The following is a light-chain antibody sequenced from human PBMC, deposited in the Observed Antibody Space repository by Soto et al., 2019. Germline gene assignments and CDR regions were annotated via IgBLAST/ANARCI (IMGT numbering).Light chain of an antibody. CDR1: QNILYSSNNKNY. J-gene: IGKJ4*01. CDR2: YAS. CDR3: QQYYTSPLT. Sequence: DIVMTQSPDSLAVSLGERATINCKSSQNILYSSNNKNYLARYQHKSGQPPKVLVYYASTRESGVPDRFSGSGSGTDFTLTISSLQDEDVSVYYCQQYYTSPLTFGGGTKVEIK. V-gene: IGKV4-1*01.